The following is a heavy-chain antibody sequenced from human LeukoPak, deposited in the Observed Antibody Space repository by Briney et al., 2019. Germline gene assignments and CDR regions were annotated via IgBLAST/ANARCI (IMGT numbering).Heavy chain of an antibody. J-gene: IGHJ5*02. CDR1: GFTFSSYA. CDR2: IYSGGST. Sequence: PGGSLRLSCAASGFTFSSYAMSWVRQAPGKGLEWVSVIYSGGSTYYADSVKGRFTISRDNSKNTLYLQMNSLRSEDTAVYYCASTPRITIFGVVPNWFDPWGQGTLVTVSS. CDR3: ASTPRITIFGVVPNWFDP. V-gene: IGHV3-53*05. D-gene: IGHD3-3*01.